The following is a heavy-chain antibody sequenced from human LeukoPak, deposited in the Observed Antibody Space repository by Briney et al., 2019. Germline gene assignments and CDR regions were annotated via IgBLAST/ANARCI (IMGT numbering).Heavy chain of an antibody. CDR2: INPNIGGT. Sequence: ASVKVSCKASGYTFTGYYIHWVRQAPGQGLEWMGSINPNIGGTIYAQKFQGRVTMARDTSISTAYMELSRLTSDDTAVYYCARDPRGSYYADYWGQGTLVTVSS. CDR3: ARDPRGSYYADY. J-gene: IGHJ4*01. V-gene: IGHV1-2*02. CDR1: GYTFTGYY. D-gene: IGHD1-26*01.